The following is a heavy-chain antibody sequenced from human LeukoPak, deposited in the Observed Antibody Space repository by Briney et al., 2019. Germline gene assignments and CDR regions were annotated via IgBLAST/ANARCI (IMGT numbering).Heavy chain of an antibody. Sequence: GGSLRLSCAASGFTFSNYWMHWVRKAPAKGLVWVSRINSDGSSTSYADSVKGRFTISRDNAKNTLSLQMNSLRAEDTAVYYCARDYDFWSGFFDYWGQGTLVTVSS. CDR2: INSDGSST. J-gene: IGHJ4*02. CDR3: ARDYDFWSGFFDY. CDR1: GFTFSNYW. V-gene: IGHV3-74*01. D-gene: IGHD3-3*01.